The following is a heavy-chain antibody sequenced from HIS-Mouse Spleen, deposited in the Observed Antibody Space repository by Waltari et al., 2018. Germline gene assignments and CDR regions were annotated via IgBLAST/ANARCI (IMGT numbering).Heavy chain of an antibody. CDR1: GGSISSISYY. D-gene: IGHD6-13*01. CDR2: IYYSGST. J-gene: IGHJ2*01. Sequence: QLQLQESGPGLVTPSETLSLTCTVSGGSISSISYYLGWIRQPPGKGLEWIGSIYYSGSTYYNPSLKSRVTISVDTSKNQFSLKLSSVTAADTAVYYCAREIPYSSSWYDWYFDLWGRGTLVTVSS. CDR3: AREIPYSSSWYDWYFDL. V-gene: IGHV4-39*07.